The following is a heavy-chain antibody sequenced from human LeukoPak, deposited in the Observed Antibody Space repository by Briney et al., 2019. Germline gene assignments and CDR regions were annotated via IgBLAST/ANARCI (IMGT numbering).Heavy chain of an antibody. CDR2: ISSSSSTI. J-gene: IGHJ4*02. CDR3: ARVAVVLMVYATGYFDY. CDR1: GFTFSSYS. D-gene: IGHD2-8*01. Sequence: GGSLRLSCAASGFTFSSYSMNWVRQAPGKGLEWVSYISSSSSTIYYADSVKGRFTISRDNAKNSLYLQMNSLRAADTAVYYCARVAVVLMVYATGYFDYWGQGTLVTVSS. V-gene: IGHV3-48*01.